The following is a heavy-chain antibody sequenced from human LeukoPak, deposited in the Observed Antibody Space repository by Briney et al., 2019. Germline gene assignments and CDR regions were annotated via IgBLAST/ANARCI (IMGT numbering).Heavy chain of an antibody. CDR1: GYTFTSCG. CDR2: ISAYNGNT. V-gene: IGHV1-18*01. Sequence: ASVKVSCKASGYTFTSCGISWVRQAPGQGLEWMGWISAYNGNTNYAQKLQGRVTMTTDTSTSTAYMELRSLRSDDTAVYYCARYLAVAGTFDYWGQGTLVTVSS. CDR3: ARYLAVAGTFDY. J-gene: IGHJ4*02. D-gene: IGHD6-19*01.